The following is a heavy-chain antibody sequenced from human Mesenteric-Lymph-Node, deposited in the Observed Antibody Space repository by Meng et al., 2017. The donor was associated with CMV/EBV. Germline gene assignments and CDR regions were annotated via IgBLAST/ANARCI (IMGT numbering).Heavy chain of an antibody. V-gene: IGHV4-39*01. J-gene: IGHJ4*02. CDR1: GGSISSSSYY. CDR2: IYYSGST. D-gene: IGHD2-2*02. Sequence: SETLSLTCTVSGGSISSSSYYWGWIRQPPGKGLEWIGSIYYSGSTYYNPSLKSRVTISVDTSKNQFSLKLSSVTAADTAVYYCASDIVVVPAAIPQNFDYWGQGTLVTVSS. CDR3: ASDIVVVPAAIPQNFDY.